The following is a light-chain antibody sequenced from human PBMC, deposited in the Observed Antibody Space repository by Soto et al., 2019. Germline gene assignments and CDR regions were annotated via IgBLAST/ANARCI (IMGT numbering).Light chain of an antibody. J-gene: IGLJ3*02. Sequence: QSALTQPRSVSGSPGQSVTISCTGTSSDVGAYNYVSWYQHHPGKAPKVMIYDVSERPSGVPDRFSGSKSDNKASLTISGLQAEDEADYYCCLYAGSYSWVFGGGTKVIVL. CDR2: DVS. V-gene: IGLV2-11*01. CDR1: SSDVGAYNY. CDR3: CLYAGSYSWV.